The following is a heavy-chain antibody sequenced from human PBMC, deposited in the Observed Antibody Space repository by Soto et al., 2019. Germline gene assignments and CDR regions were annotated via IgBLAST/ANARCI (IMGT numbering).Heavy chain of an antibody. Sequence: GASVKVSCKASGYTFTSYGISWVRQAPGQGLEWMGWISAYNGNTNYAQKLQGRVTMITDTSTSTAYMELRSLRSDDTAVYYCARDRGYSYGHWIGDFDYWGQGTLVTVSS. CDR3: ARDRGYSYGHWIGDFDY. CDR2: ISAYNGNT. J-gene: IGHJ4*02. CDR1: GYTFTSYG. D-gene: IGHD5-18*01. V-gene: IGHV1-18*01.